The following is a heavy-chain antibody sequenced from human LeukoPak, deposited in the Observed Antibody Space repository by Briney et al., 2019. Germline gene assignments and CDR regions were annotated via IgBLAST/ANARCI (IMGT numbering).Heavy chain of an antibody. CDR2: MNPISGNT. Sequence: GASVKVSCKASGYTFSNYDISWVRQAPGQWLEWMGWMNPISGNTGYTQNFQGRVTMTRDTSISTAYMELNSLKSEDTAVYYCTRAPSGSMDRGVDAFDIWGQGTVVTVSS. CDR3: TRAPSGSMDRGVDAFDI. V-gene: IGHV1-8*02. CDR1: GYTFSNYD. J-gene: IGHJ3*02. D-gene: IGHD3-10*01.